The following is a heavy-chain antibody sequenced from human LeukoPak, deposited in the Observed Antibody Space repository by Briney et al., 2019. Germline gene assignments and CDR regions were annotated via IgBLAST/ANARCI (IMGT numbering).Heavy chain of an antibody. V-gene: IGHV4-30-2*01. CDR1: GGSISSGGYS. Sequence: SETLSLTCAVSGGSISSGGYSWSWIRQPPGKGLEWIGYIYHSGSTYYNPSLKSRVTISVDRSKNQFSLKLSSVTAADTAVYYCARDRGYYYGMDVWRQGTTVTVSS. CDR2: IYHSGST. J-gene: IGHJ6*02. CDR3: ARDRGYYYGMDV.